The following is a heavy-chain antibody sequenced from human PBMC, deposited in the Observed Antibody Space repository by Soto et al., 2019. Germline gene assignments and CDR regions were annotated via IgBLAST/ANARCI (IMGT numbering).Heavy chain of an antibody. D-gene: IGHD4-17*01. J-gene: IGHJ6*02. CDR1: GFSLTNGRMG. CDR2: FFSDAER. CDR3: ARMDGDYNYYGLDV. V-gene: IGHV2-26*01. Sequence: SGPTLVYPTETLTLTCSVSGFSLTNGRMGVSWIRQPPGKALEWLAHFFSDAERSYSTSMQSRLNMYKDSSGSQVVLTMTNMAPADTATYYCARMDGDYNYYGLDVWGHGIAVTVSS.